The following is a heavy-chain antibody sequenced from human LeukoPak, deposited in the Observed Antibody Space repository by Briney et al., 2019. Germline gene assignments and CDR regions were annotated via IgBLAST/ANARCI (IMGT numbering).Heavy chain of an antibody. V-gene: IGHV3-33*06. CDR1: GFTFSHYA. D-gene: IGHD4-11*01. CDR3: AKDAQRGCDYSNSLEY. CDR2: IWSDGSNT. Sequence: PGGSLRLSCAASGFTFSHYAMHWVRQAPGRGLEWVAVIWSDGSNTYYADSVKGRFTISRDNSQNTVDLHMNSLRAEDTAVYYCAKDAQRGCDYSNSLEYWGQGTLVTVSS. J-gene: IGHJ4*02.